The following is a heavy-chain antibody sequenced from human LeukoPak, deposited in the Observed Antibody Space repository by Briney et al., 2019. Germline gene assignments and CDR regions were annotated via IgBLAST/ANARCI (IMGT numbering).Heavy chain of an antibody. V-gene: IGHV6-1*01. J-gene: IGHJ4*02. CDR3: AKGYNYGFDY. CDR2: TFYRSKWYN. D-gene: IGHD5-18*01. CDR1: GDSVFSNSVA. Sequence: SQTLSLTCPISGDSVFSNSVAWNWIRQSPSRGLEWLGRTFYRSKWYNDYAVSVKSRITINPDTSKNQFSLQLNSVTPEDTAVYYCAKGYNYGFDYSGQGTLVTASS.